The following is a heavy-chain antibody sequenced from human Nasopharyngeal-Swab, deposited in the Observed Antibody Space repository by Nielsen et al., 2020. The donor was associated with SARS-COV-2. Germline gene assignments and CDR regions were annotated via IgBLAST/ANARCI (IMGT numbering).Heavy chain of an antibody. J-gene: IGHJ6*02. V-gene: IGHV4-59*01. CDR2: IYYSGTT. D-gene: IGHD3-16*01. Sequence: RQAPGKGLEWIGFIYYSGTTSYNPSLMSRVTITVDTSKNQFSLDLNSMTAADTAVYYCAGGTYYYYGMDVWGQGITVTVSS. CDR3: AGGTYYYYGMDV.